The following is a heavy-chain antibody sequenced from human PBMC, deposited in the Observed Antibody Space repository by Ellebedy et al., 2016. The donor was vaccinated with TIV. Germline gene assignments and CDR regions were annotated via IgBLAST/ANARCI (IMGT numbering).Heavy chain of an antibody. CDR3: ARGTSDFWSYYEY. CDR2: ISGGGDTP. CDR1: GFSFRTYG. Sequence: PGGSLRLSCVVSGFSFRTYGMTWVPQAPGKGMAWVSLISGGGDTPHYADSVTGRLTISRDYSKNTLYLDMNSVRADATTTYYCARGTSDFWSYYEYWGQGTLVTVSS. V-gene: IGHV3-23*01. J-gene: IGHJ4*02. D-gene: IGHD3-3*01.